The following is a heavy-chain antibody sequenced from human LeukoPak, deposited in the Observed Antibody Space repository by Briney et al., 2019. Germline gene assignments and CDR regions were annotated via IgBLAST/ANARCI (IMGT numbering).Heavy chain of an antibody. CDR2: IIPILGIA. CDR1: GGTFSSYA. J-gene: IGHJ4*02. CDR3: ARDLGSYDFWSGYYPFDY. V-gene: IGHV1-69*04. D-gene: IGHD3-3*01. Sequence: EASVKVSCKASGGTFSSYAISWARQAPGQGLEWMGRIIPILGIANYAQKFQGRVTITADKSTSTAYMELSSLRSEDTAVYYCARDLGSYDFWSGYYPFDYWGQGTLVTVSS.